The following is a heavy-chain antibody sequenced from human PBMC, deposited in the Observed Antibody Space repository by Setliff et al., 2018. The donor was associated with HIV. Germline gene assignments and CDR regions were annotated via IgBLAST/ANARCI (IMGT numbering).Heavy chain of an antibody. J-gene: IGHJ6*03. CDR2: INTNTGNP. D-gene: IGHD4-4*01. V-gene: IGHV7-4-1*02. Sequence: ASVKVSCKASGYTFTSYAMNWVRQAPGQGLEWMGWINTNTGNPTYAQGSTGRFVFSLDTSVSTAYLQISSLKAEDTAVYYCARMATVYYYYMDVWGKGTTVTVSS. CDR1: GYTFTSYA. CDR3: ARMATVYYYYMDV.